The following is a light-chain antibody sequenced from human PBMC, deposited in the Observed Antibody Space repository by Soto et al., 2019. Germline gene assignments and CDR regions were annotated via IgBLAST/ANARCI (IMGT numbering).Light chain of an antibody. CDR2: DAS. V-gene: IGKV3-20*01. CDR3: QQYGSTPLT. J-gene: IGKJ4*01. CDR1: QSVRNNY. Sequence: EIVLTQSPDTLSLSPGERATLSCRASQSVRNNYLAWCQQKPGQAPRFLIFDASSRATGIPDRFSGSGSGTDFTLTISRLEPEDFAVYYCQQYGSTPLTFGGEPKVDIK.